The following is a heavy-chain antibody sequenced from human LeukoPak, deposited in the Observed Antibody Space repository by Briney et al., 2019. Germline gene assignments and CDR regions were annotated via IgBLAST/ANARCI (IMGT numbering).Heavy chain of an antibody. J-gene: IGHJ4*02. V-gene: IGHV4-39*07. D-gene: IGHD4-17*01. CDR1: GGSISRNRYY. Sequence: PSETLSLTCTVSGGSISRNRYYWGWIRRPPGKGLEWIGSMYFSGSPYYNPSLESRVTFSVDTSKNQFSLKLNSVTAAATAVYYCARGGAYGDLRYFDYWGQGTLVTVSS. CDR2: MYFSGSP. CDR3: ARGGAYGDLRYFDY.